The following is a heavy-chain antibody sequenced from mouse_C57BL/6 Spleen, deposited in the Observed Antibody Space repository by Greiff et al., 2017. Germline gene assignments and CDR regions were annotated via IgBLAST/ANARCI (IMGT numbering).Heavy chain of an antibody. CDR2: IYPGSGNT. CDR1: GYTFTDYY. J-gene: IGHJ4*01. D-gene: IGHD1-1*01. Sequence: QVQLQQSGAELVRPGASVKLSCKASGYTFTDYYIHWVKQRPGQGLEWIARIYPGSGNTYYNEKFKGKATLTAEKSSSTAYMQLSSLTSEDSAVYFCARSDYGSSYYAMDYWGQGTSVTVSS. V-gene: IGHV1-76*01. CDR3: ARSDYGSSYYAMDY.